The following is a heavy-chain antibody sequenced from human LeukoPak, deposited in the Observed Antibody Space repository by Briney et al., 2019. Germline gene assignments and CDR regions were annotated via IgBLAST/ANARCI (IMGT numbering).Heavy chain of an antibody. J-gene: IGHJ6*02. D-gene: IGHD2-2*01. CDR3: ARGSVVPAAKAYYYYYGMDV. V-gene: IGHV1-8*01. Sequence: ASGKVSCKASGYTFSSYDINWVRQATGQGLEWMGWMNPNSGNTGYAQKFQGRVTMTRNTSISTAYMELSSLRSEDTAVYYGARGSVVPAAKAYYYYYGMDVWGQGTTVTVSS. CDR1: GYTFSSYD. CDR2: MNPNSGNT.